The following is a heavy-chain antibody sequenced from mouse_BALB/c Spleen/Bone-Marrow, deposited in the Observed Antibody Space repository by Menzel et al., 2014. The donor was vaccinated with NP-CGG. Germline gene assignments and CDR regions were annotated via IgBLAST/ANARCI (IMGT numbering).Heavy chain of an antibody. CDR3: ARRNGDY. CDR1: GYTFTSYW. V-gene: IGHV1S81*02. Sequence: QVQLQQSGAELVEPGASVKLSCKASGYTFTSYWMHWVKQRPGQGLEWIGEINPSNGRTNYNEKFKSKATLTVDKSSSTAYMQLSSLTSEDSAVYYCARRNGDYWGQGTTLTVSS. J-gene: IGHJ2*01. CDR2: INPSNGRT.